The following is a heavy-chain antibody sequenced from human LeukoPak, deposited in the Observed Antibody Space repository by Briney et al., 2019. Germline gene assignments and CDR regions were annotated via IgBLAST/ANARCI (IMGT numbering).Heavy chain of an antibody. V-gene: IGHV4-59*01. D-gene: IGHD6-13*01. CDR2: IYYSGST. CDR3: ARGYSSSWYYFDY. CDR1: GGSISSYY. Sequence: SETLSLTCTVSGGSISSYYWSWIRQPPGKGLEWIGYIYYSGSTNYNPSLKSRVTISVDTSKNQFSLKLSSVTAADTAVYYCARGYSSSWYYFDYWGQGTLVTVSS. J-gene: IGHJ4*02.